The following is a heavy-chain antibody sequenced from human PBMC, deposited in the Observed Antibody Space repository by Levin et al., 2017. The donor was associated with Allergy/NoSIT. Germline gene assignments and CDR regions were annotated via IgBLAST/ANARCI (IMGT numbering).Heavy chain of an antibody. J-gene: IGHJ2*01. D-gene: IGHD3-10*01. CDR1: GGSISSGSYY. Sequence: ASETLSLVCTVSGGSISSGSYYWGWIRQPPGKGLEWIGNIYYTGSTYYNPSLKSRVTMSVDTSKNQFSLRLNSVTAADTAAYYCARLGHYGSGAFRYFDLWGRGTLVTVSS. CDR3: ARLGHYGSGAFRYFDL. V-gene: IGHV4-39*01. CDR2: IYYTGST.